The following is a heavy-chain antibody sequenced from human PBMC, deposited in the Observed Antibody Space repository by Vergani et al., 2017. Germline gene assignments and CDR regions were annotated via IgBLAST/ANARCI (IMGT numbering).Heavy chain of an antibody. V-gene: IGHV5-51*03. J-gene: IGHJ5*02. D-gene: IGHD2-21*01. Sequence: EVQLVQSGAEVKKPGESLKISCKGSGYSFTSYWIGWVRQMPGKGLEWMGIIYPGDSDTRYSPSFQGQVTISADTSISTANLQWSTMKASDTAMYYCARRYCGGDCHYRRWFDPWGQGTLVAGSS. CDR3: ARRYCGGDCHYRRWFDP. CDR2: IYPGDSDT. CDR1: GYSFTSYW.